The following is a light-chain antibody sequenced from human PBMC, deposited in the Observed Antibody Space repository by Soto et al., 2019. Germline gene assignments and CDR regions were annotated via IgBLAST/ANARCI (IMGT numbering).Light chain of an antibody. J-gene: IGKJ4*01. CDR1: QTAGTF. CDR3: QRRSGQPRVD. CDR2: DAS. Sequence: EIVLTQSPAILSVSPGDRASLSCRASQTAGTFLAWYQQKPGQAPRLLIYDASNRATGIPARFSGSGSGTDFTRTICCRETEESAVYRCQRRSGQPRVDIGGGTKVDIK. V-gene: IGKV3-11*01.